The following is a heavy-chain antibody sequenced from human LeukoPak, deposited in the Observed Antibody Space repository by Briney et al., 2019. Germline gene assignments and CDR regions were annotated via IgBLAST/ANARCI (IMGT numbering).Heavy chain of an antibody. Sequence: GGSLRLSCAASGFTFSTYWMTWVRQAPGKGLEWVANIKQDGSDKYYVDSVEGRFTISRDNAKNSLYLQMNSLRAEDTAVYYCARGLHLLPRSTLDYWGQGTLVTVSS. CDR3: ARGLHLLPRSTLDY. CDR2: IKQDGSDK. V-gene: IGHV3-7*01. D-gene: IGHD3-22*01. J-gene: IGHJ4*02. CDR1: GFTFSTYW.